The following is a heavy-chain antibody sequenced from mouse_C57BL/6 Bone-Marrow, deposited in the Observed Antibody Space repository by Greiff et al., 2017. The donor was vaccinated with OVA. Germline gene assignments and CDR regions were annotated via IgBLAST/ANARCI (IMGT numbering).Heavy chain of an antibody. D-gene: IGHD2-4*01. V-gene: IGHV1-80*01. CDR1: GYAFSSYW. CDR2: IYPGDGDT. Sequence: VQLQQSGAELVKPGASVKISCKASGYAFSSYWMNWVKQRPGKGLEWIGQIYPGDGDTNYNGKFKGKATLTADKSSSTAYMQLSSLTSEDSAVYFCARSTYYDYGGYFDYWGQGTTLTVSS. J-gene: IGHJ2*01. CDR3: ARSTYYDYGGYFDY.